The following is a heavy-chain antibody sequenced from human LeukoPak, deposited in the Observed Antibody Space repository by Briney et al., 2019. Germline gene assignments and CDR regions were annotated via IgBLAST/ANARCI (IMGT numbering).Heavy chain of an antibody. CDR2: ISTSGST. J-gene: IGHJ4*02. CDR3: TSRAVTTKLYYFDY. D-gene: IGHD4-17*01. Sequence: SPQTLSLTCNVSGASISTYYWSWIRQPAGKGLEWIGRISTSGSTNYNPSLKSRVTMSVDTSKNQFSLKLSSVTAADTAVYYCTSRAVTTKLYYFDYWGQGTLVTVSS. V-gene: IGHV4-4*07. CDR1: GASISTYY.